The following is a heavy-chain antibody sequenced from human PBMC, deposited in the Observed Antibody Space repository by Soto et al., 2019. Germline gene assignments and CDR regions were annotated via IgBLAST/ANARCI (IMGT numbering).Heavy chain of an antibody. CDR3: ARTYYYDSSGYYYVWFDPWFDP. J-gene: IGHJ5*02. V-gene: IGHV1-69*13. CDR2: IIPIFGTA. D-gene: IGHD3-22*01. CDR1: GGTFSSYA. Sequence: SVKVSCKASGGTFSSYAISWVRQAPGQGLEWMGGIIPIFGTANYAQKFQGRVTITADESTSTAYMELSSLRSEDTAVYYCARTYYYDSSGYYYVWFDPWFDPCGQGTLVTVSS.